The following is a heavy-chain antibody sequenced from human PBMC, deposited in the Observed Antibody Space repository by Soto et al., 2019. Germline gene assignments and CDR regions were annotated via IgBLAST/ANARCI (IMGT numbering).Heavy chain of an antibody. CDR3: AIDDEYGDNGLDY. J-gene: IGHJ4*02. CDR2: IVNHGGRK. D-gene: IGHD4-17*01. V-gene: IGHV3-33*01. Sequence: QVQLVESGGGVVQPGTSLRLSCAASGFLFSRFGMHWVRQAPGKGLEWVAVIVNHGGRKDYADSVRGRFTISRDNSRNTLFLEMSILRVEATARYCCAIDDEYGDNGLDYWGQGTLVTVSS. CDR1: GFLFSRFG.